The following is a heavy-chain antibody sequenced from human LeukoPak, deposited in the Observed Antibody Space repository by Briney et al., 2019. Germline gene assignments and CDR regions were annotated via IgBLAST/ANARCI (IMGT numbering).Heavy chain of an antibody. D-gene: IGHD2-2*01. V-gene: IGHV3-21*01. CDR2: ISSSSSYI. CDR1: GFTFSSYS. Sequence: GGSLRLSCAASGFTFSSYSMNWVRQAPGKGLEWVSSISSSSSYIYYADSVKGRFTISRDNAKNSLYLQMNSLRAEDTAVYYCARDPRETIVVVPAAPDYWGQGTLVTVSS. CDR3: ARDPRETIVVVPAAPDY. J-gene: IGHJ4*02.